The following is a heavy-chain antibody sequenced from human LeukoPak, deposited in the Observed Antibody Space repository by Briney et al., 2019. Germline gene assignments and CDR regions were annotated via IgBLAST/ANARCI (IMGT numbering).Heavy chain of an antibody. CDR2: ISSSSSTI. CDR1: GFTFSSYS. V-gene: IGHV3-48*01. CDR3: ASAGYYDSSGSSDAFDI. Sequence: PGGSLRLSCAASGFTFSSYSMNWVRQAPGKGLEWVSYISSSSSTIYYADSVKGRFTISRDNAKNSLYLQMNSLRAEDTAVYYCASAGYYDSSGSSDAFDIWGQGTMVTVSS. J-gene: IGHJ3*02. D-gene: IGHD3-22*01.